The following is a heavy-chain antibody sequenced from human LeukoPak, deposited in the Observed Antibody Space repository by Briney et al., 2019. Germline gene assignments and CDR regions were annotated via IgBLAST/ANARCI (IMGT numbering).Heavy chain of an antibody. CDR1: GGSFSGYY. D-gene: IGHD6-19*01. J-gene: IGHJ4*02. CDR3: ARDYPGYSSGRTTQFDY. V-gene: IGHV4-34*01. Sequence: PWETLSLTCAVYGGSFSGYYWSWIRQPPGKGLEWIGEINHSGSTNYNPSLKSRVTISVDTSKNQFSLKLSSVTAADTAVYYCARDYPGYSSGRTTQFDYWGQGTLVTVSS. CDR2: INHSGST.